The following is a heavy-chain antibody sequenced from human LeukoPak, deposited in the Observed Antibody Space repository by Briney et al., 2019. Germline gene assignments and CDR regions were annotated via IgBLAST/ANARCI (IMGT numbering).Heavy chain of an antibody. CDR3: VRDFHVRLYDTGGYSY. V-gene: IGHV3-48*01. CDR2: ISSSCGTI. CDR1: GFIFSSYS. Sequence: PGGSLGLSWVGSGFIFSSYSMNWVRQAPGKGLEWISYISSSCGTIYYADAVKGRFTISRGNANNSLYLQMNSLRAEDAAVYYCVRDFHVRLYDTGGYSYWGQGTLVTVSS. D-gene: IGHD3-22*01. J-gene: IGHJ4*02.